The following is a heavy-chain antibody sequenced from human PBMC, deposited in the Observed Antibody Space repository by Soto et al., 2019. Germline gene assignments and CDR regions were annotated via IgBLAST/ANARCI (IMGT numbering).Heavy chain of an antibody. J-gene: IGHJ6*03. CDR1: GFTFSGSA. V-gene: IGHV3-73*01. D-gene: IGHD2-15*01. CDR2: IRSKANSYAT. CDR3: TRHTREYCSGGSCSERNNYYYYMDV. Sequence: GGSLRLSCAASGFTFSGSAMHWVRQASGKGLEWVGRIRSKANSYATAYAASVKGRFTISRDDSKNTAYLQMNSLKTEDTAVYYCTRHTREYCSGGSCSERNNYYYYMDVWGKGTTVTISS.